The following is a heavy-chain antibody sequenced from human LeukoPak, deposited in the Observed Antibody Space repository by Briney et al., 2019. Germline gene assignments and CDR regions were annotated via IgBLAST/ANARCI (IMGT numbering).Heavy chain of an antibody. J-gene: IGHJ4*02. Sequence: SETLSLTCAVYGGSFSGYYWSWIRQPPGKGLEWIGEINHSGSTNYNPSLKSRVTISVDTSKSQFSLKLTSVTAADTAMYYCARVRDYGDYKYFDFWGQGTLVTVSS. CDR2: INHSGST. CDR1: GGSFSGYY. CDR3: ARVRDYGDYKYFDF. D-gene: IGHD4-17*01. V-gene: IGHV4-34*01.